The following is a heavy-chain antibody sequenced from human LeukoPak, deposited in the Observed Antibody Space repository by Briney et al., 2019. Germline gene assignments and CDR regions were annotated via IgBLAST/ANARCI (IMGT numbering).Heavy chain of an antibody. D-gene: IGHD3-10*01. Sequence: ASVKVSCKASGYTFTSYAMHWVRQAPGQRLGWMGWINAGNGNTKYSQKFQGRVTITRDTSASTAYMELSSLRSEDTAVYYCASILLWFGELLSWGQGTLVTVSS. V-gene: IGHV1-3*01. CDR3: ASILLWFGELLS. CDR2: INAGNGNT. J-gene: IGHJ4*02. CDR1: GYTFTSYA.